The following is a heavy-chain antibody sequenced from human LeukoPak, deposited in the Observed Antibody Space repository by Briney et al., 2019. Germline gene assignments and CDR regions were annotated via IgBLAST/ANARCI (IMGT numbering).Heavy chain of an antibody. CDR3: ARDPTIFGVVSNWFDP. CDR2: INPNSGGT. Sequence: ASVKVSCKASGGTFSSYAISWVRQAPGQGLEWMGWINPNSGGTNYAQKFQGRVTMTRDTSISTAYMELSRLRSDDTAVYYCARDPTIFGVVSNWFDPWGQGTLVTVSS. V-gene: IGHV1-2*02. CDR1: GGTFSSYA. J-gene: IGHJ5*02. D-gene: IGHD3-3*01.